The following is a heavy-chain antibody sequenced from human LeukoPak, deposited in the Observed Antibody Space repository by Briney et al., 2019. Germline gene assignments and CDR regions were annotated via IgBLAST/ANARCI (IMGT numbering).Heavy chain of an antibody. CDR3: TRDPHALDQ. CDR1: GFSVSNTY. V-gene: IGHV3-21*06. Sequence: PGGSLRLSCAASGFSVSNTYMSWVRQAPGKGLEWVSSISSSSSYIYYADSVKGRFTISRDDARNSLFLQMNSLRDDDTAVYFCTRDPHALDQWGQGTLVTVSS. CDR2: ISSSSSYI. J-gene: IGHJ4*02.